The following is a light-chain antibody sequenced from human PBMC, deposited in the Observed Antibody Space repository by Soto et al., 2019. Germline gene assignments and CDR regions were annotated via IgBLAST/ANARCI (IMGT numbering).Light chain of an antibody. J-gene: IGLJ1*01. CDR1: NSDVGGYNY. CDR3: SSYTSISTLYV. CDR2: EVS. Sequence: QSVPAQPASVSGSPGQSITISCTGTNSDVGGYNYVSWYQQHPGKAPELMIYEVSHRPSGVSNRSSGSKSDNTASLSISGLQAEDEADYYCSSYTSISTLYVFGTGTKVTVL. V-gene: IGLV2-14*01.